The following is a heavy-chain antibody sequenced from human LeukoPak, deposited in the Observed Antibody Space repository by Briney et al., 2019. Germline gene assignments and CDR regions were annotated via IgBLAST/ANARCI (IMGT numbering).Heavy chain of an antibody. CDR1: GASISSGSYY. Sequence: SETLSLTCTVSGASISSGSYYWSWIRQPPGKGLEWIGYIYHSGSTYYNPSLKSRVTISVGRSKNQFSLKLSSVTAADTAVYYCAREHVQGKRWFDPWGQGTLVTVSS. V-gene: IGHV4-30-2*01. CDR2: IYHSGST. J-gene: IGHJ5*02. D-gene: IGHD3-16*01. CDR3: AREHVQGKRWFDP.